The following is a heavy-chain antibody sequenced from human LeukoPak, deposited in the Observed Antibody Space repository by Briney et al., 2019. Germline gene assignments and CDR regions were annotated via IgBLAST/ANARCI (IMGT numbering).Heavy chain of an antibody. Sequence: PGGSLRLSCAASGFTSSTYNMNWVRQAPGKGLEWVSHISSSSSTTYYADSVKGRFTISRDSATNTLYLQMNSLRAEDTAVYYCARAPRITMVRGVIIPYYFDYWGQGTLVTVSS. D-gene: IGHD3-10*01. V-gene: IGHV3-48*01. CDR1: GFTSSTYN. CDR2: ISSSSSTT. J-gene: IGHJ4*02. CDR3: ARAPRITMVRGVIIPYYFDY.